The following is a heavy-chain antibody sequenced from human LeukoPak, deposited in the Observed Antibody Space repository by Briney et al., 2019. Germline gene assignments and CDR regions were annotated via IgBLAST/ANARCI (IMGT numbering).Heavy chain of an antibody. CDR3: ARGDYDSSGYYYISFYAFDI. D-gene: IGHD3-22*01. CDR1: GFTFSDYY. V-gene: IGHV3-11*04. J-gene: IGHJ3*02. Sequence: PGGSLRLSCAASGFTFSDYYMSWIRQAPGKGLEWVSYISSSGSTIYYADSVKGRFTISRDNPKNTLYLQMNSLRAEDTAVYYCARGDYDSSGYYYISFYAFDIWGQGTMVTVSS. CDR2: ISSSGSTI.